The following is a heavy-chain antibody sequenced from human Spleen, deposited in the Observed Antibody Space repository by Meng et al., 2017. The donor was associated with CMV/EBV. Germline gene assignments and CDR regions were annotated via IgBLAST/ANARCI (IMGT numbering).Heavy chain of an antibody. CDR3: AKAVGITGTFFDY. CDR2: IWYDGSNK. J-gene: IGHJ4*02. CDR1: GFTFSSYG. V-gene: IGHV3-33*06. Sequence: AASGFTFSSYGMHWVRQAPGKGLEWVAVIWYDGSNKYYADSVKGRFTISRDNSKNTLYLQMNSLRAEDTAVYYCAKAVGITGTFFDYWGQGTLVTVSS. D-gene: IGHD1-14*01.